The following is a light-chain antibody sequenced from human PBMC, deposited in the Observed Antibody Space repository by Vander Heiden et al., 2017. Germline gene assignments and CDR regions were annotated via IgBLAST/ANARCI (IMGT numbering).Light chain of an antibody. V-gene: IGLV1-40*01. J-gene: IGLJ2*01. CDR3: QSYDSSLSVV. Sequence: QSVLTQPPSVSGAPGPRIIISCTGRSSNIGAGYGVHWYQHLPGTAPKLLIYGNTNRPSGVPDRFSGSKSGTSASLAITGLQAEDEADYYCQSYDSSLSVVFGGGTKLTVL. CDR1: SSNIGAGYG. CDR2: GNT.